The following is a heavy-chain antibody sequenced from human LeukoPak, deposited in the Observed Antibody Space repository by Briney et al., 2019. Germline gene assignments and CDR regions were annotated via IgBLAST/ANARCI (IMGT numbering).Heavy chain of an antibody. V-gene: IGHV3-74*01. CDR2: INSDGSST. D-gene: IGHD1-20*01. CDR3: ATEITGTTPTDY. Sequence: GGSLRLSCAASGFTFSSYWMHWVRQAPGKGLVWVSRINSDGSSTNYADSVKGRFTISRDNAKNTLYVQMNSLRVEDTAVYYCATEITGTTPTDYWGQGTLVTVSS. J-gene: IGHJ4*02. CDR1: GFTFSSYW.